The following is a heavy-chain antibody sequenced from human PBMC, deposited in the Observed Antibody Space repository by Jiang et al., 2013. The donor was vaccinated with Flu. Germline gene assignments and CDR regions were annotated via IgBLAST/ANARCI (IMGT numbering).Heavy chain of an antibody. CDR2: IYYSGST. V-gene: IGHV4-39*01. CDR1: GGSISSSSYY. D-gene: IGHD4-17*01. CDR3: ATMTTVTGGY. Sequence: LLNPSETLSLTCTVSGGSISSSSYYWGWIRQPPGKGLEWIGSIYYSGSTYYNPSLKSRVTISVDTSKNQFSLKLSSVTAADTAVYYCATMTTVTGGYWGQGTLVTVSS. J-gene: IGHJ4*02.